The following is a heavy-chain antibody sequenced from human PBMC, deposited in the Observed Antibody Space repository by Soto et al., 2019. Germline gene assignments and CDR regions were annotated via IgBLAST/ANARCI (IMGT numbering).Heavy chain of an antibody. CDR1: GYTFTSYG. CDR3: ARDYREYCSSTSCPYPWYYYYYMDV. J-gene: IGHJ6*03. CDR2: ISAYNGNT. D-gene: IGHD2-2*01. Sequence: GASVKVSCKASGYTFTSYGISWVRQAPGQGLEWMGWISAYNGNTNYAQKLQGRVTMTTDTSTSTAYMELRSLRSDDTAVYYCARDYREYCSSTSCPYPWYYYYYMDVWGKGTTVTVSS. V-gene: IGHV1-18*01.